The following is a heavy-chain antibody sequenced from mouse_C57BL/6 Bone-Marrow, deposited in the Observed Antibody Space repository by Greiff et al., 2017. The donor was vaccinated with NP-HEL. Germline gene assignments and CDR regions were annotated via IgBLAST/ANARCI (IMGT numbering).Heavy chain of an antibody. CDR2: IHPNSGST. J-gene: IGHJ1*03. Sequence: QVHVKQPGAELVKPGASVKLSCKASGYTFTSYWMHWVKQRPGQGLEWIGMIHPNSGSTNYNEKFKSKATLTVDKSSSTAYMQLSSLTSEDSAVYYGARSQLTGTGWYFDVWGTGTTVTVSS. V-gene: IGHV1-64*01. D-gene: IGHD4-1*01. CDR1: GYTFTSYW. CDR3: ARSQLTGTGWYFDV.